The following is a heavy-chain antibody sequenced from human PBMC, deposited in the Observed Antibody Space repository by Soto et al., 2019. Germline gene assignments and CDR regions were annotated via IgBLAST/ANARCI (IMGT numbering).Heavy chain of an antibody. Sequence: SETLSLTCTVSGASISGFYWSWIRKSAGKGLEWIGRIYATWTTVYNPSLKSRVMMSVDTSKKQFSMKLRSVTAADTAVYYCVRYGTKTLRAWVEPWGQGISVTVS. CDR1: GASISGFY. CDR3: VRYGTKTLRAWVEP. D-gene: IGHD1-1*01. CDR2: IYATWTT. J-gene: IGHJ5*02. V-gene: IGHV4-4*07.